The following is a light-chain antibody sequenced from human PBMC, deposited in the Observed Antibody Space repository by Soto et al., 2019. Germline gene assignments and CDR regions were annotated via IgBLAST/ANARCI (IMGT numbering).Light chain of an antibody. CDR1: QSVSSN. CDR3: QRYNIWLLT. J-gene: IGKJ4*01. V-gene: IGKV3-15*01. Sequence: AAVSVYKKERATLSCRASQSVSSNLAWYQQKPGQAPRLLIYDTSTRATGVPARFSGSRSGTEFTLTINSLQSEDFAVYYCQRYNIWLLT. CDR2: DTS.